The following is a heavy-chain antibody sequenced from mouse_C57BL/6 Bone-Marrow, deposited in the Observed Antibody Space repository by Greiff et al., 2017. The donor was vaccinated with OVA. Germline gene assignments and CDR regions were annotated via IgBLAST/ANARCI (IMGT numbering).Heavy chain of an antibody. J-gene: IGHJ2*01. CDR1: GFNIKDDY. CDR3: TTYRY. CDR2: IDPENGDT. V-gene: IGHV14-4*01. Sequence: VHVKQSGAELVRPGASVKLSCTASGFNIKDDYMHWVKQRPEQGLEWIGWIDPENGDTEYASKFQGKATITADTSSNSAYLQLSSLTSEDTAVYYCTTYRYWGQGTTLTVSS.